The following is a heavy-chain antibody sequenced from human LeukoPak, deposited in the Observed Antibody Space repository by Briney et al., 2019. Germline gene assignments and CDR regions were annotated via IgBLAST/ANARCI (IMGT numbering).Heavy chain of an antibody. V-gene: IGHV3-33*01. Sequence: GGSLRLSCAASGFTFSNYGIQWVRQAPGKGLEWVAVIWYDGNNKYYADSVKGRFTISRDNSKNTVDLQMNSLRAEDTAVYYCARYNSGSGDYWGQGTLVTVSS. J-gene: IGHJ4*02. CDR2: IWYDGNNK. D-gene: IGHD1-26*01. CDR1: GFTFSNYG. CDR3: ARYNSGSGDY.